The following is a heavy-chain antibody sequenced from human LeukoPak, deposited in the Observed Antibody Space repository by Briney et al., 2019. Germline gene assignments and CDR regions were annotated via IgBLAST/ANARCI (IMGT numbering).Heavy chain of an antibody. J-gene: IGHJ5*02. Sequence: SETLSLTCTVSGGSISSYYWSWIRQPPGKGLEWIGYIYYSGSTNCNPSLKSRVTISVDTSKNQFSLKLSSVTAADTAVYYCAREWAAAGTRWFDPWGQGTLVTVSS. CDR2: IYYSGST. CDR3: AREWAAAGTRWFDP. V-gene: IGHV4-59*01. D-gene: IGHD6-13*01. CDR1: GGSISSYY.